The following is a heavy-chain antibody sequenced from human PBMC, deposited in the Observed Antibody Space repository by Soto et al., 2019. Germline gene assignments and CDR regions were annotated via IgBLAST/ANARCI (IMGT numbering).Heavy chain of an antibody. Sequence: ASVKVSCKVSGYTLTELSMHWVRQAPGKGLEWMGGFDPEDGETIYAQKFQGRVTMTEDTSTDTAYMELSSLRSEDTAVYYCATKALDSYSSSTPLYYWGQGTLVTVSS. J-gene: IGHJ4*02. CDR3: ATKALDSYSSSTPLYY. D-gene: IGHD6-6*01. CDR2: FDPEDGET. V-gene: IGHV1-24*01. CDR1: GYTLTELS.